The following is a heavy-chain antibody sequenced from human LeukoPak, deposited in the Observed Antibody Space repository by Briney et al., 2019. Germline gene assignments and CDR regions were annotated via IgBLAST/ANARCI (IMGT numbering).Heavy chain of an antibody. D-gene: IGHD6-19*01. V-gene: IGHV3-23*05. CDR1: GFSFSTYS. CDR3: SKDVVPDSGWDLDY. CDR2: MYESGSKT. Sequence: AGGSLRLSCTASGFSFSTYSMTWVRQGPGKGLGWVSSMYESGSKTFYADSVKCRFTISRDNSTNTLYLQMNTLTAEDTAIYYCSKDVVPDSGWDLDYWGQGTLVTVSS. J-gene: IGHJ4*02.